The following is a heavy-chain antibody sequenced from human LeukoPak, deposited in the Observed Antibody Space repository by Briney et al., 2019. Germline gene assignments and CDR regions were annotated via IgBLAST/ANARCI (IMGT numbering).Heavy chain of an antibody. CDR1: GYTFTSYG. Sequence: GASVKVSCKASGYTFTSYGISWVRQAPGQGLEWMGWVSAYADDTNYVQKFHGRVTMTTDTSTSTAYMELRSLRSDDTAVYYCARDCIGCHGFDYWGQGTLVTVSS. V-gene: IGHV1-18*01. CDR2: VSAYADDT. CDR3: ARDCIGCHGFDY. D-gene: IGHD2-15*01. J-gene: IGHJ4*02.